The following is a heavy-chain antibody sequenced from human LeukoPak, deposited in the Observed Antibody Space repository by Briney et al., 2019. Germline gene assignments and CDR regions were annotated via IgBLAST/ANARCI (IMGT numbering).Heavy chain of an antibody. CDR3: ARGPAGYSGSYYSTHFDY. V-gene: IGHV3-23*01. D-gene: IGHD1-26*01. Sequence: GGSLRLSCAASGFTFSSYGMSWVRQAPGKGLEWVSAISGSGGSTYYADSVKGRFTISRDNSKNTLYLQMNSLRAGDTAVYYCARGPAGYSGSYYSTHFDYWGQGTLVTVSS. CDR2: ISGSGGST. CDR1: GFTFSSYG. J-gene: IGHJ4*02.